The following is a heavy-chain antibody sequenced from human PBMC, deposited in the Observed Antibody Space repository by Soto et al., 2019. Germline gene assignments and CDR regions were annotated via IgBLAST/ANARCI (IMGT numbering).Heavy chain of an antibody. D-gene: IGHD5-18*01. CDR1: GYTFTGYY. V-gene: IGHV1-2*04. CDR3: ARDPGYSYGHRVRWFDP. J-gene: IGHJ5*02. Sequence: ASVKVSCKASGYTFTGYYMHWVRQAPGQGLEWMGWINPNSGGTNYAQKFQGWVTMTRDTSISTAYMELSRLRSDDTAVYYCARDPGYSYGHRVRWFDPWGQGTLVTVSS. CDR2: INPNSGGT.